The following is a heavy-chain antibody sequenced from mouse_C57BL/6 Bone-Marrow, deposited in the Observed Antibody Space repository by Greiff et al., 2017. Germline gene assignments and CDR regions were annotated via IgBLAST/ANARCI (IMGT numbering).Heavy chain of an antibody. CDR3: GRHSVRYYAMDY. V-gene: IGHV5-12*01. CDR1: GFTFSDYY. Sequence: EVLLVESGGGLVQPGGSLKLSCAASGFTFSDYYMYWVRQTPEKRLEWVAYISNGGGSTYYPDTVKGRFTLSRDNATNTLYLQMRRLKSEDTAMYYCGRHSVRYYAMDYWGQGTSVTVSS. J-gene: IGHJ4*01. CDR2: ISNGGGST.